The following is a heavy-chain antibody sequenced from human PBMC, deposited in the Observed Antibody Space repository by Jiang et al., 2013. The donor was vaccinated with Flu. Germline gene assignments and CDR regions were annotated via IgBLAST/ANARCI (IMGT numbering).Heavy chain of an antibody. Sequence: GSGLVKPSETLSLTCTVSGGSISSSSYYWGWIRQPPGKGLEWIGSIYYSGSTYYNPSLKSRVTISVDTSKNQFSLKLSSVTAADTAVYYCASPDTAMVLWSWGQGTL. CDR3: ASPDTAMVLWS. J-gene: IGHJ4*02. V-gene: IGHV4-39*07. CDR1: GGSISSSSYY. D-gene: IGHD5-18*01. CDR2: IYYSGST.